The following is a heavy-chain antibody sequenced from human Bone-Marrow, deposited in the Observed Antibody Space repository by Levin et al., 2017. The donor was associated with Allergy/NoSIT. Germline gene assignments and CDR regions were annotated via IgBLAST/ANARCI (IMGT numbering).Heavy chain of an antibody. CDR1: GGSFRSFY. V-gene: IGHV4-34*01. CDR2: IHHGGST. Sequence: SQTLSLPCAVYGGSFRSFYWTWIRQSPGKGLEWIGEIHHGGSTNYNQSLMSRVTISVDTSKNQFSLKVKSLTAADTAVYYCARGRMITFGGVIAIDYWGQGSLVSVS. CDR3: ARGRMITFGGVIAIDY. J-gene: IGHJ4*02. D-gene: IGHD3-16*02.